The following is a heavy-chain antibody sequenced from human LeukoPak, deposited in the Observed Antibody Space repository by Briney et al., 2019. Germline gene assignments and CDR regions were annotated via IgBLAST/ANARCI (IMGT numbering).Heavy chain of an antibody. V-gene: IGHV3-21*01. CDR2: ISSSSSYI. D-gene: IGHD5-12*01. Sequence: GGSLRLSCAASEFSVGSNYMTWVRQAPGKGLEWVSSISSSSSYIYYADSVKGRFTISRDNAKNSLYLQMNSLRADDTAVYYCARVASNIVATWSYFDYWGQGTLVTVSS. CDR1: EFSVGSNY. J-gene: IGHJ4*02. CDR3: ARVASNIVATWSYFDY.